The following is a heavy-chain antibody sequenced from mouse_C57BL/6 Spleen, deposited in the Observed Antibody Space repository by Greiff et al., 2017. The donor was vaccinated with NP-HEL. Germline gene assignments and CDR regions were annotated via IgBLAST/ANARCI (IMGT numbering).Heavy chain of an antibody. D-gene: IGHD1-1*01. J-gene: IGHJ4*01. CDR1: GYTFTSYW. CDR2: IHPNSGST. Sequence: QVQLKQPGAELVKPGASVKLSCKASGYTFTSYWMHWVKQRPGQGLEWIGMIHPNSGSTNYNEKFKSKATLTVDKSSSTAYMQLSSLTSEDSAVYYCARPVVAKSYAMDYWGQGTSVTVSS. CDR3: ARPVVAKSYAMDY. V-gene: IGHV1-64*01.